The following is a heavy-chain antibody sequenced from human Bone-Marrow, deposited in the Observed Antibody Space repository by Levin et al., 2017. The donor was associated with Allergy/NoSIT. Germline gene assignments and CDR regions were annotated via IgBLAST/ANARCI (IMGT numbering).Heavy chain of an antibody. CDR2: IYWDDDK. CDR1: GFSLRISGVG. CDR3: ARSGWSPNWFDP. Sequence: NGSGPTLVKPTQTLTLTCTFSGFSLRISGVGVGWIRQPPGKALEWLALIYWDDDKRYSPSLKSRLTITKDTSKNQVVLTMTNMDPVDTATYYCARSGWSPNWFDPWGQGTLVTVSS. D-gene: IGHD6-19*01. J-gene: IGHJ5*02. V-gene: IGHV2-5*02.